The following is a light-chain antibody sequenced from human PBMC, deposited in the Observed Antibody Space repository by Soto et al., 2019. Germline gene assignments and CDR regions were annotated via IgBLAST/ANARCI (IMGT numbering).Light chain of an antibody. CDR3: QQASSFPLT. V-gene: IGKV1-12*01. CDR1: QPISSW. CDR2: SAS. J-gene: IGKJ4*01. Sequence: IQMTQSPSSVSASVGDRVTITCRASQPISSWLAWYQQKPGQPPNLLIYSASTLRSGVPSRFSGSESGTLLTLTITNLQPEDFASYYSQQASSFPLTFGGGTKVEV.